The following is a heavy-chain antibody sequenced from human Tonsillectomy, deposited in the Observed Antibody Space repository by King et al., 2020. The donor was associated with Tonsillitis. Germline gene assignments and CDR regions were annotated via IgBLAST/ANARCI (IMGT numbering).Heavy chain of an antibody. CDR3: AKGDTGMVTVDY. J-gene: IGHJ4*02. CDR2: ISGSGGST. Sequence: VQLVESGGGLVQPGGSLRLSCAASGFTFSSYAMSWVRQAPGKGLEWVSGISGSGGSTFYAGSVKGRFTISRDNSKNTLYLQMNSLRAEDTAVYYCAKGDTGMVTVDYWGQGTLVTVSS. D-gene: IGHD5-18*01. V-gene: IGHV3-23*04. CDR1: GFTFSSYA.